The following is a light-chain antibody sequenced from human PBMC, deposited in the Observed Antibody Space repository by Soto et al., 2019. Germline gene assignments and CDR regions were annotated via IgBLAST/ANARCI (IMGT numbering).Light chain of an antibody. J-gene: IGLJ2*01. CDR3: SSYAGSNNHVV. CDR2: EVS. Sequence: QSALTRPPSASGSPGQSVTISCTGTSSDVGAYNYVSWYQQHPGKAPKVMIYEVSKRPSGVPDRFSGSKSGNTASLTVSGLQAEDEADYYCSSYAGSNNHVVFGGGTKLTVL. V-gene: IGLV2-8*01. CDR1: SSDVGAYNY.